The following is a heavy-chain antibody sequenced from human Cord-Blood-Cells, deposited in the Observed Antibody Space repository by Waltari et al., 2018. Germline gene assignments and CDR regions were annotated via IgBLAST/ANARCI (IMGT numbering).Heavy chain of an antibody. CDR3: ARDDNDFWSGYYAFDI. D-gene: IGHD3-3*01. Sequence: QVQLVQSGAEVKKPGASVKVSCKASGYTFTSYGISWVRQGPGQGLEWMGWISAYNGNTNYAQKLQGRVTMTTDTSTSTAYMELRSLRSDDTAVYYCARDDNDFWSGYYAFDIWGQGTMVTVSS. V-gene: IGHV1-18*01. CDR2: ISAYNGNT. CDR1: GYTFTSYG. J-gene: IGHJ3*02.